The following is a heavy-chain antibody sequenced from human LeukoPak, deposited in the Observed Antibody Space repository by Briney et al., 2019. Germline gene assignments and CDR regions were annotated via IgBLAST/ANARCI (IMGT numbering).Heavy chain of an antibody. J-gene: IGHJ4*02. Sequence: GGSLRLSCAASGFTFSSYAMSWVRQAPGKGLEWVSAISGSGGSTYYADSVKGRFTISRDNSKNTLYLQMNSPRAEDTAVYYCAKDWRYSGYDYYFDYWGQGTLVTVSS. V-gene: IGHV3-23*01. CDR1: GFTFSSYA. CDR3: AKDWRYSGYDYYFDY. CDR2: ISGSGGST. D-gene: IGHD5-12*01.